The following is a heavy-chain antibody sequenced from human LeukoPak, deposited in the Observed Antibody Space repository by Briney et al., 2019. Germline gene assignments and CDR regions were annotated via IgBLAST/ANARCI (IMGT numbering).Heavy chain of an antibody. V-gene: IGHV3-33*01. CDR2: IWSDGRIE. Sequence: GGSLRLSCAASGFTSSNYDMHWVRQAPGKGLEWLSLIWSDGRIEQYAHSVKGRITISRDNSKNTVDLQMNSLRGEDTAVYYCARDPGTATRGFHMDVWGKGTRIIVSS. J-gene: IGHJ6*03. CDR1: GFTSSNYD. D-gene: IGHD6-13*01. CDR3: ARDPGTATRGFHMDV.